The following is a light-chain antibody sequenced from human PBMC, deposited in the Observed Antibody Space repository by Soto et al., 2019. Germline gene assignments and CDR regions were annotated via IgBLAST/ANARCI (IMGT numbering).Light chain of an antibody. J-gene: IGLJ1*01. V-gene: IGLV1-51*01. Sequence: QCVLTQPGSVCAATGQKVTISCSGSSSNIGGNSVSWYQQLPGTAPKLLIYDDNKRPSGIPDRFSGSKSGTSATMGITGFQTGNEADYYCGSWDSSLSAYVFGTGTKVTVL. CDR1: SSNIGGNS. CDR3: GSWDSSLSAYV. CDR2: DDN.